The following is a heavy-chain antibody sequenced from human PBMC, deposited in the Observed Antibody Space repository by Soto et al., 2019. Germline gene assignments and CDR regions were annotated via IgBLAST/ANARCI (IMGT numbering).Heavy chain of an antibody. CDR2: IHSSGST. CDR3: GRTGGGGD. CDR1: GASISGYF. D-gene: IGHD3-10*01. Sequence: QVQLQESGPGLVKPSETLSLTCTVSGASISGYFWNWIRQPPGRGLEWIGYIHSSGSTKYNPSLRSGVLIQIVGPKNQFPLRACFLTAGDTAVFYRGRTGGGGDWGQGTLVTVSS. V-gene: IGHV4-59*01. J-gene: IGHJ4*02.